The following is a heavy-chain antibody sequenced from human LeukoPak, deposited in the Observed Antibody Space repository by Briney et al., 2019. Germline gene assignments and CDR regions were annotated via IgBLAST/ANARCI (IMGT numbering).Heavy chain of an antibody. V-gene: IGHV3-21*01. CDR2: ISSSSSYI. CDR3: AGDRDGYNPFDY. J-gene: IGHJ4*02. D-gene: IGHD5-24*01. Sequence: GGSLRLSCAASGFTFSSYSMNWVRQAPGKGLEWVSSISSSSSYIYYADSVKGRFTISRDNAKNSLYLQTNSLRAEDTAVYYCAGDRDGYNPFDYWGQGTLVTVSS. CDR1: GFTFSSYS.